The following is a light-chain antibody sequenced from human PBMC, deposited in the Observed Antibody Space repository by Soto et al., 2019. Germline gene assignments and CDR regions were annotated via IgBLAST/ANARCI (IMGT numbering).Light chain of an antibody. CDR1: QSVGSSY. J-gene: IGKJ1*01. V-gene: IGKV3-20*01. CDR2: GAS. Sequence: EIVLTQSPGTLSLSPGERATLSCRASQSVGSSYLAWYQQKPGQAPRLLMFGASSRANGIPDRFSGSGSGTDFTLTISRLEPEDCALYYCQQYGSSPKTFGQGTKVDIK. CDR3: QQYGSSPKT.